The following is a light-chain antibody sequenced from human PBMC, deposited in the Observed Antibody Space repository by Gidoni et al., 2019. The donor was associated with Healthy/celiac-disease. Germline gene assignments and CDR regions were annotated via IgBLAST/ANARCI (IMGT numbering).Light chain of an antibody. CDR1: SSNIGAGYD. CDR2: GNS. J-gene: IGLJ3*02. V-gene: IGLV1-40*01. Sequence: QSALTQPPPVSGAPGQGGTITCTGSSSNIGAGYDVHWYQQHPGTAPKLLIYGNSNRPSGVPDRFSGSKSGTTASLAITGLQAEDEADYYCQSYDSSLSGSVFGGGTKLTVL. CDR3: QSYDSSLSGSV.